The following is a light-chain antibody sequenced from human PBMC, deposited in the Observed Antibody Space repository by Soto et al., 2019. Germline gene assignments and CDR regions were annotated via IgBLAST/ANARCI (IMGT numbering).Light chain of an antibody. Sequence: QSVLTQPRSVSGSPGQSVTISCTGSSSDVGRYEYVSWYQQVPGKAPKLVLYSNTLRPSGVPERFSGSKSGSSASLAITGLQAEDEADYYCQSYDSSLTGSIFGTGTKVTVL. CDR1: SSDVGRYEY. V-gene: IGLV1-40*01. CDR2: SNT. CDR3: QSYDSSLTGSI. J-gene: IGLJ1*01.